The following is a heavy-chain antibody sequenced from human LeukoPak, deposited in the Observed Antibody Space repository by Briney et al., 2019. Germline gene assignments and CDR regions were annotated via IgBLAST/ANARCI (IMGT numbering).Heavy chain of an antibody. Sequence: GESLKISCKGSGYSFTSYWIAWVRQMPGKGLEWMGIIYPGDSDTRYSPSFQGQVTISADKSISTAYLQWSSLKASDTAMYYCARGGDCSSTSCYSPDYWGQGTLVTVSS. CDR3: ARGGDCSSTSCYSPDY. CDR1: GYSFTSYW. J-gene: IGHJ4*02. D-gene: IGHD2-2*02. CDR2: IYPGDSDT. V-gene: IGHV5-51*01.